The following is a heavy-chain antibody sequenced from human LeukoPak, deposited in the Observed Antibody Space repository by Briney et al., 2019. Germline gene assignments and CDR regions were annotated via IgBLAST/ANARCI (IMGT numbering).Heavy chain of an antibody. J-gene: IGHJ4*02. D-gene: IGHD2-2*02. CDR3: ARPPNPYCSSTSCYRDY. CDR1: GGSFSGYY. CDR2: INHSGST. V-gene: IGHV4-34*01. Sequence: SETLSLTCAVYGGSFSGYYWSWIRQPPGKGLEWIGEINHSGSTNYNPSLKSRVTISVDTSKNQFSLKLSSVTAADTAVYYCARPPNPYCSSTSCYRDYWGQGTLVTVSS.